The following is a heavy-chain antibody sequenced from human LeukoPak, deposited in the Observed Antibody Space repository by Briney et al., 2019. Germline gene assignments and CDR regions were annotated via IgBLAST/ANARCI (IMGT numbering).Heavy chain of an antibody. V-gene: IGHV3-23*01. Sequence: GGSLRLSCAATGCTFSSYAMSWVRQAPGKGLEWVSAISGSGGSTYYATTVKGRFTISRDNSKNTLYLQMNSLRAEDTAVYYCAKDSRITIFRVVIIDYFDYWGQRTLVTASS. CDR1: GCTFSSYA. CDR3: AKDSRITIFRVVIIDYFDY. CDR2: ISGSGGST. D-gene: IGHD3-3*01. J-gene: IGHJ4*02.